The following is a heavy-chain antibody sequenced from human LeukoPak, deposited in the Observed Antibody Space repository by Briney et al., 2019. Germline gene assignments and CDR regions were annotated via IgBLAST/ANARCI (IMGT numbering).Heavy chain of an antibody. D-gene: IGHD3-22*01. CDR2: IYPGDSDT. V-gene: IGHV5-51*01. J-gene: IGHJ6*02. CDR3: ARLRDRDHYYDSSGYAMDV. CDR1: GYSFTSYW. Sequence: GESLKISCKGSGYSFTSYWIGWVRQMPGKGLEWMGIIYPGDSDTRYSPSFQGQVTISADKSISTAYLQWSSLKASDTAMYYCARLRDRDHYYDSSGYAMDVWGQGTTVTVSS.